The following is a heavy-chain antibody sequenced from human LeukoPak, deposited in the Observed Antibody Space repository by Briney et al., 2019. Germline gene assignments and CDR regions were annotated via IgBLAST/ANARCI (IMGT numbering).Heavy chain of an antibody. D-gene: IGHD2-2*01. J-gene: IGHJ4*02. V-gene: IGHV4-4*07. CDR3: AAQLRLFSLGY. CDR2: IYTSGST. CDR1: GGSISSYY. Sequence: SETLSPTCTVSGGSISSYYWSWIRQPAGKGVEWIGRIYTSGSTNYNPSLKSRVTMSVDTSKNQFSLKLSSVTAADTAVYYCAAQLRLFSLGYWGQGTLVTVSS.